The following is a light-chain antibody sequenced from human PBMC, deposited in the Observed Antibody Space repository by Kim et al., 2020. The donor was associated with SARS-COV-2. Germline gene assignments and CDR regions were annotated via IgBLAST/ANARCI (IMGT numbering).Light chain of an antibody. CDR2: GAS. CDR1: QSITNNF. Sequence: EIVLTQSPDTLSLSPGERATLSCRATQSITNNFLAWYQQKPGQAPRLLIFGASRRATGIQDRFSGSGSGTDFTLTISRLEPEDFALYYCQQYASSPQTFGQVTKVDIK. V-gene: IGKV3-20*01. J-gene: IGKJ1*01. CDR3: QQYASSPQT.